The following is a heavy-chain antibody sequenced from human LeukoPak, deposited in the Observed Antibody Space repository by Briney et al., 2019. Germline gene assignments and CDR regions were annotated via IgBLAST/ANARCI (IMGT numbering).Heavy chain of an antibody. CDR3: AVWGIWFDP. V-gene: IGHV4-4*09. CDR2: IYNSESA. J-gene: IGHJ5*02. CDR1: GGSISSYY. Sequence: SSETLSLTCTVSGGSISSYYWSWIRQPPGKGLEWIGHIYNSESASYNPSLMSRVTISADTSKNQFSLKLRSVTVADTAVYYCAVWGIWFDPWGQGTLVTVSS. D-gene: IGHD3-16*01.